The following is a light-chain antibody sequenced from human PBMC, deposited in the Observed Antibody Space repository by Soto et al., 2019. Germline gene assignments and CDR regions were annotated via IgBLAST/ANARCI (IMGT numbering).Light chain of an antibody. CDR2: RNN. V-gene: IGLV1-47*01. J-gene: IGLJ1*01. CDR1: RSNIGSNY. CDR3: AAWDDSLIASYV. Sequence: QSVLNQPPSASGTPGQRVTISCSGSRSNIGSNYVYWYQQLPGTAPKLLIYRNNQRPSGVPDRFSGSKSGTSASLAISGLRSEDEADNYCAAWDDSLIASYVFVTGTMVTVL.